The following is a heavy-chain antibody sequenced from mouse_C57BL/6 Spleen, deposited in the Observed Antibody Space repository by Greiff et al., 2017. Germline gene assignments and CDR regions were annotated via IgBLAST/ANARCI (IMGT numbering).Heavy chain of an antibody. D-gene: IGHD1-1*01. CDR2: IDPEDGDT. Sequence: EVQLQQSGAELVRPGASVKLSCKASGFNIKDYYMHWVKQRPEQGLEWIGRIDPEDGDTDYAPKFQGKATLTADKSSITAYLQLSSLTSEDTAVYYCTRTTVKEYFDVWGTGTTVTVSS. CDR3: TRTTVKEYFDV. CDR1: GFNIKDYY. V-gene: IGHV14-1*01. J-gene: IGHJ1*03.